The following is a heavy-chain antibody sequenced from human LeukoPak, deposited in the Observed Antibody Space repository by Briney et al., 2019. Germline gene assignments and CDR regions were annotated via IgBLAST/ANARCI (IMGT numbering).Heavy chain of an antibody. CDR2: MKLDGSEE. CDR3: ARWARYCSSGSCYSWFDP. V-gene: IGHV3-7*01. D-gene: IGHD2-15*01. Sequence: PGGSLRLSCAASGFTFRSYWMSWVRQAPGKGLEWVANMKLDGSEEYYVDSVKGRFTISSDNAKNSLYLQMNCLRVDDTAVYYCARWARYCSSGSCYSWFDPWGQGTLVTVSS. J-gene: IGHJ5*02. CDR1: GFTFRSYW.